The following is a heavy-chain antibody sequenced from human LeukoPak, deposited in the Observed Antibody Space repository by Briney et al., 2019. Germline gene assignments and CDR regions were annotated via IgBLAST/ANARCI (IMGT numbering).Heavy chain of an antibody. V-gene: IGHV4-39*01. J-gene: IGHJ4*02. CDR3: ARRNGYFDY. D-gene: IGHD2-8*01. CDR1: GGSISSGSYY. Sequence: PSETLPLTCTVSGGSISSGSYYWAWIRQPPGKGLEWIGSIYYSGSISHNPSLKSRVTISVDTSKNQFSLKLSSVTAADTAVYYCARRNGYFDYWGQGTLVTVSS. CDR2: IYYSGSI.